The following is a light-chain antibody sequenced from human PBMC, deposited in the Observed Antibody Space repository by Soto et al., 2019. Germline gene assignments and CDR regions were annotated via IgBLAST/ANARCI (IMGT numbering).Light chain of an antibody. V-gene: IGLV3-21*02. CDR3: QVWDDSGDHVV. CDR2: DDS. J-gene: IGLJ2*01. Sequence: SYELTQPPSVSVTPGQTARITWGGNNIGSKGVHWYQQKPGQAPVLVVYDDSDRPSGIPERFSGSNSGNTATLTINRVEAGDEADFFCQVWDDSGDHVVFGGGTKLTVL. CDR1: NIGSKG.